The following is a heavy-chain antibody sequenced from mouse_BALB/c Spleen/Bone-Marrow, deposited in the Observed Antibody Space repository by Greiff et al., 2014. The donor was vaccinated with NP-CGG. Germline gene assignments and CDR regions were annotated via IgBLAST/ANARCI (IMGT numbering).Heavy chain of an antibody. D-gene: IGHD2-3*01. J-gene: IGHJ3*01. V-gene: IGHV4-1*02. CDR3: AGNGYYGWIAY. CDR1: GFDFSRYW. CDR2: INPDSSTI. Sequence: EVKLEESGGGLVQPGGSLKLSCAASGFDFSRYWMTWVRQAPGKGLEWIGGINPDSSTINYTPSLEDKFIISRDNAKNTLYLQMSKVRSEDTALYYCAGNGYYGWIAYWGQGTLVTVSA.